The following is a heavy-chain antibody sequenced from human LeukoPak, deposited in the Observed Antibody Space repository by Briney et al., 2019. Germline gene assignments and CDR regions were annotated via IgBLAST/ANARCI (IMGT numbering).Heavy chain of an antibody. CDR3: TRQGGSYIGLHYFDY. D-gene: IGHD1-26*01. CDR2: IRSKANSYAT. CDR1: GFTFSGSA. V-gene: IGHV3-73*01. J-gene: IGHJ4*02. Sequence: PGGSLRLSCAASGFTFSGSAMHWVRQASGKGLEWVGRIRSKANSYATAYAASVKGRFTISRDDSKNTAYLQMNSLKTEDTAVYYCTRQGGSYIGLHYFDYWGQGTLVTVSS.